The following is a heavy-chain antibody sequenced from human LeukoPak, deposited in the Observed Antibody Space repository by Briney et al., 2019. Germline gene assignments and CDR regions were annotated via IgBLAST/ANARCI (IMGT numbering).Heavy chain of an antibody. CDR3: ARDRGGKYSQAFDI. Sequence: PGGSLRLSCAASGFTFSTYGFHWVRKAPGKGLEWVAFIRYDGDNEYYAGSVKGRFTLSRDDSKNTLYLQMNSLIPEDTAVYYCARDRGGKYSQAFDIWGQGTMVTVSS. J-gene: IGHJ3*02. CDR2: IRYDGDNE. D-gene: IGHD1-26*01. CDR1: GFTFSTYG. V-gene: IGHV3-30*02.